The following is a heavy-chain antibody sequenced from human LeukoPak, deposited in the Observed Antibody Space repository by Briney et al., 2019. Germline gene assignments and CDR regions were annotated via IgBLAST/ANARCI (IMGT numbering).Heavy chain of an antibody. CDR3: ARASDSSRYYSYFDH. V-gene: IGHV3-21*01. Sequence: EGSLRLSCAASGFTFSSYSMNWVRQATGKGLEWVSSISSGSSYIYYADSVKGRFTISRDNAKNSLYLQMNSLRAEDTAVYYCARASDSSRYYSYFDHWGQGTLVTVSS. J-gene: IGHJ1*01. D-gene: IGHD3-22*01. CDR2: ISSGSSYI. CDR1: GFTFSSYS.